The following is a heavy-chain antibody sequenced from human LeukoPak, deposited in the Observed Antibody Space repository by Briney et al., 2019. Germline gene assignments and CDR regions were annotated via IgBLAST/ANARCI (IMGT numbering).Heavy chain of an antibody. D-gene: IGHD6-6*01. CDR2: INPNNGGT. CDR1: GYGFTGYY. J-gene: IGHJ4*02. V-gene: IGHV1-2*02. Sequence: ASVKVSCKASGYGFTGYYIHWVRQAPGQGLEWMGWINPNNGGTNQVQKFQGRVTMTRDPSINTAYMELSSLRSDDTAVYYCARYSNSGGDNWGQGTLVTVSS. CDR3: ARYSNSGGDN.